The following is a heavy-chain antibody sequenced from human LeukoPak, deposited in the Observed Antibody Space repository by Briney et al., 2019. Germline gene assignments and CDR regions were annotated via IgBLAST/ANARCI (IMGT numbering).Heavy chain of an antibody. D-gene: IGHD6-19*01. CDR1: GFPFSIYW. Sequence: GGSLRLSCAASGFPFSIYWMHWVRQAPGKGLVWVSHINGDGNDTSYADSVKGRFTISRDDAKNTLYLQMRSLRAEDTAIYYCVSFITVAGMDVWGTGTTVSVSS. CDR2: INGDGNDT. V-gene: IGHV3-74*01. J-gene: IGHJ6*04. CDR3: VSFITVAGMDV.